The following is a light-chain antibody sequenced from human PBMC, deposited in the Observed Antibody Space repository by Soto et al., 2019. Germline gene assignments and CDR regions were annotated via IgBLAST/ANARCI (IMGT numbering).Light chain of an antibody. V-gene: IGKV4-1*01. CDR2: WAT. J-gene: IGKJ2*01. CDR3: QQFYSVPYT. CDR1: RSILYTSDKKSY. Sequence: DIVMTQSPDSLAVSLGERATFNCKSSRSILYTSDKKSYLGWYQQKPGQPPKLLIYWATTRASGVPDRFIGSGSGADFTLTISSLQAEDVAVYYCQQFYSVPYTFGQGTNLEIK.